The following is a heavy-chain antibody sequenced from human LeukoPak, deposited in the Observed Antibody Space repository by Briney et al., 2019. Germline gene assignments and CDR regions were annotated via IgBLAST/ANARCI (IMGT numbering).Heavy chain of an antibody. D-gene: IGHD6-13*01. V-gene: IGHV1-24*01. J-gene: IGHJ4*02. CDR2: FDPADGET. CDR3: ASRYSSSWYMKGIYFDY. Sequence: ASVKVSCKVSGYTLTELSMHWVRQAPGKGLEWMGGFDPADGETIYAQKFQGRVTMTEDASKDTAYMELSSLRSEDTAVYYCASRYSSSWYMKGIYFDYWPQGTLVTVSS. CDR1: GYTLTELS.